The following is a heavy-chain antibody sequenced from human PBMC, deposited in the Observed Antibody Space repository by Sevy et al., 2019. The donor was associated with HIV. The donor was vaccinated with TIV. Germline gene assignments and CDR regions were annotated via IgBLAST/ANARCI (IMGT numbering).Heavy chain of an antibody. CDR3: AKEKAEPTYYYDSSGGGEFDY. CDR1: GFTFSSYG. J-gene: IGHJ4*02. Sequence: GGSLRLSCAASGFTFSSYGMHWVRQAPGKGLEWVAVIWYDGSNKYYADSMKGRFTISRDNSKNTMYLQMNSLRDEDTAVYYCAKEKAEPTYYYDSSGGGEFDYWAQGTLVTVSS. V-gene: IGHV3-33*06. D-gene: IGHD3-22*01. CDR2: IWYDGSNK.